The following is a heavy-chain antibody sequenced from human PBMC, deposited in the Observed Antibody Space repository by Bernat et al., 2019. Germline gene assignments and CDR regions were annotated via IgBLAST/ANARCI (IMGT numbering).Heavy chain of an antibody. J-gene: IGHJ4*02. V-gene: IGHV3-30*02. D-gene: IGHD5-12*01. CDR3: AKTRYGGYGGDYFDY. Sequence: QVQLVESGGGVVQPGGSLRLSCAASGFTFSSYGMHWVRQAPGKGLEWVAFIRYDGSNKYYADSVKGRFTISRDNSKNTLYLQMNSLRAEDTAVYYCAKTRYGGYGGDYFDYWGQGTLVTVSS. CDR1: GFTFSSYG. CDR2: IRYDGSNK.